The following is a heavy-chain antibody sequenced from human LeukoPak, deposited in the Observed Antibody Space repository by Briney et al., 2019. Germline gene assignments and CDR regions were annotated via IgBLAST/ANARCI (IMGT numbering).Heavy chain of an antibody. J-gene: IGHJ5*02. Sequence: GDSVKVSCKSSGYTFTTYDINWVRQATGQGLEWMGWMNPNSGNTGYAQKFQGRVTMTRNTSISTAYMALRSLRSEDTAVYYCARGPNKSDGGNSGSAWFDPWGQGTLVTVSS. D-gene: IGHD4-23*01. V-gene: IGHV1-8*01. CDR2: MNPNSGNT. CDR3: ARGPNKSDGGNSGSAWFDP. CDR1: GYTFTTYD.